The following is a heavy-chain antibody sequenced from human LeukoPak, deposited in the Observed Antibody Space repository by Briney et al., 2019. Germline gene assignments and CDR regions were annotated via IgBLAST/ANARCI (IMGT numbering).Heavy chain of an antibody. V-gene: IGHV3-7*03. J-gene: IGHJ6*02. CDR2: VNRDGGET. CDR1: GFALSSHW. Sequence: GGSLRLSCAASGFALSSHWMTWVRQVPGRGPEWVANVNRDGGETYYLDSVKGRFTISKDNAKNSLYLQMNSLRAEDTALYHCARNNGMDVWGQGTTVIVSS. CDR3: ARNNGMDV.